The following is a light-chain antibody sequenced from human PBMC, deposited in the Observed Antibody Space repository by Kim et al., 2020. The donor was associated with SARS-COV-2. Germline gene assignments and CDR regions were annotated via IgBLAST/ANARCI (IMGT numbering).Light chain of an antibody. V-gene: IGKV3-11*01. CDR1: QSIDTY. J-gene: IGKJ2*01. Sequence: FLLTQSPATLSLSPGERATLSCRASQSIDTYLAWYQQTPGQAPRLLIYDASIRAAGVPDRFSGSGSGTDFTLTISSLEPGDFAVSWCQQGDDWLNTFGQGTKLEI. CDR3: QQGDDWLNT. CDR2: DAS.